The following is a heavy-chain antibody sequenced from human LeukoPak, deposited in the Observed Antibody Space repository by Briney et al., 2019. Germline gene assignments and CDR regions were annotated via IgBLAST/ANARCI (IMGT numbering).Heavy chain of an antibody. CDR2: IYWDDDK. Sequence: SGPTLVNPTQTLTLTCTFSGFSLSTSGVGVGWIRQPPGKALEWLALIYWDDDKRYSPSLKSRLTITKDTSKNQVVLTMTNMDPVDTATYYCAHSRGDDGSGSYYPYYFDYWGQGTLVTVSS. V-gene: IGHV2-5*02. J-gene: IGHJ4*02. CDR1: GFSLSTSGVG. CDR3: AHSRGDDGSGSYYPYYFDY. D-gene: IGHD3-10*01.